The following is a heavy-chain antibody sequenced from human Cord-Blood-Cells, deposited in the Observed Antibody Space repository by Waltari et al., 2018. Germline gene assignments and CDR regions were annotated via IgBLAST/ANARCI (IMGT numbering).Heavy chain of an antibody. Sequence: QVQLQQWGAGLLKPSETLSLTCAVYGGSFSGYYWSWTRQTPGKGLEWIGEINNSGSTNYNPSLKSRVTISVDTSKNQFSLKLSSVTAADTAVYYCARGDYYDSSGYYYYYYYGMDVWGQGTTVTVSS. D-gene: IGHD3-22*01. CDR1: GGSFSGYY. CDR2: INNSGST. V-gene: IGHV4-34*01. CDR3: ARGDYYDSSGYYYYYYYGMDV. J-gene: IGHJ6*02.